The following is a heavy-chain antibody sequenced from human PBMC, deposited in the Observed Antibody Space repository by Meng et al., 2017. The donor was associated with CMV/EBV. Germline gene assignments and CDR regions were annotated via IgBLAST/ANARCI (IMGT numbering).Heavy chain of an antibody. CDR1: GCSISSSSYY. CDR2: IYYSGST. CDR3: ARDLLSTIFP. J-gene: IGHJ5*02. V-gene: IGHV4-39*07. D-gene: IGHD3-3*01. Sequence: LPCPGAGCSISSSSYYWGWIRQPPGKGLEWIGSIYYSGSTYYNPSLKSRVTISVDTSKNQFSLKLSSVTAADTAVYYCARDLLSTIFPWGQGTLVTVSS.